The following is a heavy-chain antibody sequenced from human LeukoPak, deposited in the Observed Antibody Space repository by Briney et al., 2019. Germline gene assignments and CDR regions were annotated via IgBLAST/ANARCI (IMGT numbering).Heavy chain of an antibody. CDR3: ARGGTLVQGVTLLPDMDI. Sequence: ASVKVSCKTSGFTFTSYDINWVRQAPGQGLEWMGWMNPNSGNTIYARRFQGRVTMTRDTSITTAYLEVSSLTSDDTAVYYCARGGTLVQGVTLLPDMDIWGQGSTVTVSS. D-gene: IGHD3-10*01. CDR2: MNPNSGNT. CDR1: GFTFTSYD. J-gene: IGHJ6*02. V-gene: IGHV1-8*01.